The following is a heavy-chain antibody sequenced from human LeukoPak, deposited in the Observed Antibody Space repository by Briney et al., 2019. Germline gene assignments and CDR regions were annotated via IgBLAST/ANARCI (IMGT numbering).Heavy chain of an antibody. J-gene: IGHJ5*02. CDR2: IIPIFGTA. CDR1: GYTFTSYG. Sequence: GASVKVSCKASGYTFTSYGISWVRQAPGQGLEWMGGIIPIFGTANYAQKFQGRVTITADESTSTAYMELSSLRSEDTAVYYCARKEYSSSSDRTPWFDPWGQGTLVTVSS. CDR3: ARKEYSSSSDRTPWFDP. V-gene: IGHV1-69*13. D-gene: IGHD6-6*01.